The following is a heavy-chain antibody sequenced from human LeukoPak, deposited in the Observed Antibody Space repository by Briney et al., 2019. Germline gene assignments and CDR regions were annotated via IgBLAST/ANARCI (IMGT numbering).Heavy chain of an antibody. Sequence: GGSLRLSCAASGFTFSSYAMSWVRQAPGKGLEWVSAISGGGGSTYYADSVKGRFTISRDNSKNTLYLQMNSLRAEDTAVYYCAKDRSSNHLVGNFDYWGQGTLVTVSS. CDR3: AKDRSSNHLVGNFDY. V-gene: IGHV3-23*01. J-gene: IGHJ4*02. CDR2: ISGGGGST. CDR1: GFTFSSYA. D-gene: IGHD4-11*01.